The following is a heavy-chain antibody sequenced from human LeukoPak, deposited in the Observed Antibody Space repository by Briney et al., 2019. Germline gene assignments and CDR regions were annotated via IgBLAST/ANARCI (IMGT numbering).Heavy chain of an antibody. V-gene: IGHV4-59*01. CDR3: ARLGYCSGGSCYRKYYYYGMDV. CDR1: GGSISSYY. Sequence: PSETLSLTCTVSGGSISSYYWSWIRQPSGKGLEWIGYIYYSGSTNYNPSLKSRVTISVDTSKNQFSLKLSSVTAADTAVYYCARLGYCSGGSCYRKYYYYGMDVWGRGTTVTVSS. D-gene: IGHD2-15*01. CDR2: IYYSGST. J-gene: IGHJ6*02.